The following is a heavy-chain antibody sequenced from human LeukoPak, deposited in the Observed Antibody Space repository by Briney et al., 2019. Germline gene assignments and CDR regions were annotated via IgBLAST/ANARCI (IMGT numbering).Heavy chain of an antibody. V-gene: IGHV3-23*01. CDR3: AKGSRSGGSYYFDY. J-gene: IGHJ4*02. CDR1: GFTFSNYA. D-gene: IGHD2-15*01. CDR2: FTGSGGST. Sequence: GGSLRLSCAASGFTFSNYAVGWVSQAPGKGLEWVSTFTGSGGSTYYADSVKGRFTISRDNSKDTLYLQMNSLRAEDTAVYYCAKGSRSGGSYYFDYWGQGTLVTVSS.